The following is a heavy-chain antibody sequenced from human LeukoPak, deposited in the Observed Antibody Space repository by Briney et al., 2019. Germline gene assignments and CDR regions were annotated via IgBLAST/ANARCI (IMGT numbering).Heavy chain of an antibody. CDR1: DGSISSRNYY. D-gene: IGHD5-12*01. CDR2: IDYNGDT. Sequence: SETLSLSCTVSDGSISSRNYYWGWIRQPPGKGLEWIGSIDYNGDTYYNPSLASRVTMSEDTSKNQFSLKLNSVTAEDTAVYYCARGHRGVFTDPINYWAQGTLVTVSS. J-gene: IGHJ4*02. V-gene: IGHV4-39*01. CDR3: ARGHRGVFTDPINY.